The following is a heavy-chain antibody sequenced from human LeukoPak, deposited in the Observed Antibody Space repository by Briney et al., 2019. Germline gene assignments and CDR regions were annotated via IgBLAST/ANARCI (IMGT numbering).Heavy chain of an antibody. CDR1: GFTFSSYA. CDR2: ISYDGSNK. Sequence: GGSLRLSCTASGFTFSSYAMHWVRQAPGKGLEWVAVISYDGSNKYYADSVKGRFTISRDNSKNTLYLQMNSLRAEDTAVYYCARDLVAAEYNWFDPWGQGTLVTVSS. V-gene: IGHV3-30-3*01. CDR3: ARDLVAAEYNWFDP. J-gene: IGHJ5*02. D-gene: IGHD6-13*01.